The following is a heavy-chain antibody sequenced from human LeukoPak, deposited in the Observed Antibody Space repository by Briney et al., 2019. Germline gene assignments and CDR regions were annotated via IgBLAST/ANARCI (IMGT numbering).Heavy chain of an antibody. J-gene: IGHJ4*02. Sequence: AASVKLSCKASGYTFTGYYMHWVRQAPGQGLEWMGWINPNSGGTNYAQKFQGWVTMTRDTSISTAYMELSRLRSDDTAVYYCARGSTTMVRGTHLVDYWGQGTLVTVSS. CDR1: GYTFTGYY. CDR3: ARGSTTMVRGTHLVDY. CDR2: INPNSGGT. V-gene: IGHV1-2*04. D-gene: IGHD3-10*01.